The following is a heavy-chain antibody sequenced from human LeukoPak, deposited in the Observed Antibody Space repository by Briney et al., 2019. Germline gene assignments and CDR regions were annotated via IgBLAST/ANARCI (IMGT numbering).Heavy chain of an antibody. CDR1: GGSISSYY. Sequence: PSETLSLTCTVSGGSISSYYWSWIRQPPGKGLEWVGYIYYSGSTSYNPSLKSRVTIAVDTSKNRFSLRLSSVTAADTAVYYCAKDSYSWPPYDAFDIWGQGTMVTVSS. CDR2: IYYSGST. D-gene: IGHD2-15*01. J-gene: IGHJ3*02. V-gene: IGHV4-59*01. CDR3: AKDSYSWPPYDAFDI.